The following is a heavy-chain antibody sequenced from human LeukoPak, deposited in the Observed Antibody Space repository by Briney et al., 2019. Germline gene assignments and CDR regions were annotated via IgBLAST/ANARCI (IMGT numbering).Heavy chain of an antibody. V-gene: IGHV3-11*01. J-gene: IGHJ5*02. CDR3: ATDGAGFDT. CDR1: GFSFSDYY. CDR2: INIGGTNT. Sequence: GGSLRLSCAASGFSFSDYYMSWIHQAPGKGLEWLSYINIGGTNTHYADSVKGRFTISRDNAKKSLYLELTNLRAEDTAVYYCATDGAGFDTWGQGVLVTVSS.